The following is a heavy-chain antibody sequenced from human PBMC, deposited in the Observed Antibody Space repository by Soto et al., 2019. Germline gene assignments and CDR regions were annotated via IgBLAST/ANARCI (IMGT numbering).Heavy chain of an antibody. J-gene: IGHJ4*02. CDR2: ISGTGGST. Sequence: QPGGSLRLSCAASGFTFSNYGMSWVRQAPGKGLEWISIISGTGGSTYYADSVKGRFTISRDNSKNMVYLQMNSLRAEDTAIYYCSKGPPIGVVITYFDYWGQGTLVTVSS. V-gene: IGHV3-23*01. CDR3: SKGPPIGVVITYFDY. D-gene: IGHD3-3*01. CDR1: GFTFSNYG.